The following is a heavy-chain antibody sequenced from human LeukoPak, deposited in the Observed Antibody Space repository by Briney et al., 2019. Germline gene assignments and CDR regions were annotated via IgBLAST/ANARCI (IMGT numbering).Heavy chain of an antibody. J-gene: IGHJ5*02. CDR2: IIPIFGTA. V-gene: IGHV1-69*01. CDR3: ARDFRSSWLNWFDH. Sequence: SVKVPCKASGGTFSSYATSWVRQAPGQGLEWMGGIIPIFGTANYAQKFQGRVTITADESTSTAYMELSSLRSEDTAVYSCARDFRSSWLNWFDHWGQGTLVTVSS. CDR1: GGTFSSYA. D-gene: IGHD6-13*01.